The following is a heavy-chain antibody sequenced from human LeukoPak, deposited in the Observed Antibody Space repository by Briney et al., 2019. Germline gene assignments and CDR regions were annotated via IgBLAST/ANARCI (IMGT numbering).Heavy chain of an antibody. D-gene: IGHD5-12*01. CDR3: ARPSGGYDYPNDY. Sequence: GRSLRLSCAASGFSFSSNWMSWVRQAPGTGLEWVANINQDGRVKYYVDSVKGRFTISRDNAKNSLYLQMNSLRAEDTALYYCARPSGGYDYPNDYWGQGTLVTVSS. CDR2: INQDGRVK. J-gene: IGHJ4*02. V-gene: IGHV3-7*02. CDR1: GFSFSSNW.